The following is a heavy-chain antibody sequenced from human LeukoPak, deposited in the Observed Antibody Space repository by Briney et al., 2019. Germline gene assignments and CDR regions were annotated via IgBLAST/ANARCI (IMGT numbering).Heavy chain of an antibody. J-gene: IGHJ4*02. Sequence: PSETLSLTCAVYGGSFSGYYWSWIRQPPGKGLEWIGEINHSGSTNYNPSLKSRVTISVDTSKNQFSLKLSSVTAADTAMYYCARGGDIAIDYWGQGTLVTVSS. CDR2: INHSGST. CDR3: ARGGDIAIDY. D-gene: IGHD6-13*01. CDR1: GGSFSGYY. V-gene: IGHV4-34*01.